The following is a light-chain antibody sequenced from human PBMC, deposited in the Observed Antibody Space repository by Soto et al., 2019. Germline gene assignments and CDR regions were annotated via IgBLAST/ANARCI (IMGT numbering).Light chain of an antibody. V-gene: IGKV3-15*01. CDR2: AAS. CDR1: ESVSTN. J-gene: IGKJ1*01. CDR3: QQRSNWPPT. Sequence: EIEMTQSPATLSLAPGERVTLSCRASESVSTNLAWYQQKAGQAPRLLIYAASTRATGIPARFSGSGSGTEFTLTISSLQSEDFAVYYCQQRSNWPPTFGQGTKVDI.